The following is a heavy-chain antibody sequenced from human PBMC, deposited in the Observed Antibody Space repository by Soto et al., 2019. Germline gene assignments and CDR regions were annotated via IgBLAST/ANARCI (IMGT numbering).Heavy chain of an antibody. J-gene: IGHJ5*02. CDR2: INHSGST. CDR3: ARGRPKRCWFDP. Sequence: NPSETLSLTCAVYGGSFSGYYWSWIRQPPGKGLEWIGEINHSGSTNYNPSLKSRVTISVDTSKNQFSLKLSSVTAADTAVYYCARGRPKRCWFDPWGKGTLVTVSS. CDR1: GGSFSGYY. V-gene: IGHV4-34*01.